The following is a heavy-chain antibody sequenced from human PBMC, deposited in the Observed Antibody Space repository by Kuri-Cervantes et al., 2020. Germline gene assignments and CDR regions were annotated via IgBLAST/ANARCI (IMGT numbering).Heavy chain of an antibody. Sequence: ETLSLTCAASGFTFSSYWMNWVRQAPGKGLEWVSSISSSSSYIYYADSVKGRFTISRDNAKNSLYLQMNSLRAEDTAVYYCARRSVPDPWGQGTLVTVSS. CDR2: ISSSSSYI. V-gene: IGHV3-21*01. CDR1: GFTFSSYW. CDR3: ARRSVPDP. J-gene: IGHJ5*02.